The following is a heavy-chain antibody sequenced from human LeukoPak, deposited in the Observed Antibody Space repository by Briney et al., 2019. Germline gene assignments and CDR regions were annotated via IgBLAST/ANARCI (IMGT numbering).Heavy chain of an antibody. Sequence: PSETLSLTCTVSGGSISSSSYYWGWIRQPPGKGLEWIGSIYYSGSTYYNPSLKSRVTISVDTSKNQFSLKLSSVTAADTAVYYCARHIRTPSIAVAGTGTYYFDYWGQGTLVTVSS. CDR1: GGSISSSSYY. V-gene: IGHV4-39*01. CDR3: ARHIRTPSIAVAGTGTYYFDY. CDR2: IYYSGST. J-gene: IGHJ4*02. D-gene: IGHD6-19*01.